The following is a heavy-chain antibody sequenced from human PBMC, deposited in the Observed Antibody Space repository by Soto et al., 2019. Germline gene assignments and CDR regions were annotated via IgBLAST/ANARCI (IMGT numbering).Heavy chain of an antibody. J-gene: IGHJ6*02. V-gene: IGHV3-48*03. CDR1: GFTFSSYE. D-gene: IGHD2-2*01. Sequence: PGGSLRLSCAASGFTFSSYEMSWVRQAPGKGLEWVSYISSSGSTIYYADSVKGRFTISRDNAKNSLYLQMNSLRAEDTAVYYCARADIVVVPSALPYYYYGMDVWGQGTTVTVSS. CDR2: ISSSGSTI. CDR3: ARADIVVVPSALPYYYYGMDV.